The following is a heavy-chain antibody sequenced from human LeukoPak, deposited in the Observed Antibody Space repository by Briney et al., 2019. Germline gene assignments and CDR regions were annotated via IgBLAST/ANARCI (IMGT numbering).Heavy chain of an antibody. Sequence: GGSLRLSCAASGFTFSSYAMSWVRQAPGKGLEWVSAISGSGGSTYYADSVKGRFTISRDNSKNTLYLQMNSLRAEDTAVYYCAKALTYSSSWFLFDYWGQGTLVTVSS. CDR1: GFTFSSYA. CDR2: ISGSGGST. V-gene: IGHV3-23*01. D-gene: IGHD6-13*01. CDR3: AKALTYSSSWFLFDY. J-gene: IGHJ4*02.